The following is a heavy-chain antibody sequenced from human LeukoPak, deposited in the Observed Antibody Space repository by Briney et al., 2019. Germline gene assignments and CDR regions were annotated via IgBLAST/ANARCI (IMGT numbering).Heavy chain of an antibody. D-gene: IGHD2-2*01. Sequence: PGGSLRLSCAASGFTFSTYSMNWVRQAPGKGLEWVSSISSSGNYIYYADSVKGRFIISRDNAKNSLYLQMNSLRAEDTAVYYCAKGWYQLLSAHDAFDIWGQGTMVTVSS. V-gene: IGHV3-21*01. J-gene: IGHJ3*02. CDR3: AKGWYQLLSAHDAFDI. CDR2: ISSSGNYI. CDR1: GFTFSTYS.